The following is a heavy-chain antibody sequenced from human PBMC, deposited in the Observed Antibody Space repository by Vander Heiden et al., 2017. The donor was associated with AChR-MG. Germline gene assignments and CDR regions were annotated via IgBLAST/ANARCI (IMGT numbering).Heavy chain of an antibody. V-gene: IGHV1-69*01. CDR1: GGTFSSYA. D-gene: IGHD2-15*01. CDR3: ARGYCSGGSCYPYYYYYYMDV. J-gene: IGHJ6*03. Sequence: QVQLVQSGAEVKKPGSSVKVSCKATGGTFSSYAISWVRQAPGQGLEWMGGIIHIFGTATYAQKFQGRVTITADESTSTAYMELSSLRSEDTAVYYCARGYCSGGSCYPYYYYYYMDVWGKGTTVTVS. CDR2: IIHIFGTA.